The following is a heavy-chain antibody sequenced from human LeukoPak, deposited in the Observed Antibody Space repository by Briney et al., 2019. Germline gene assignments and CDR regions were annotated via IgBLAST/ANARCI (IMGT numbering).Heavy chain of an antibody. D-gene: IGHD6-19*01. CDR3: ARLGSSGSGWYNVGCCDP. CDR1: GYTFTGYY. Sequence: ASVKVSCKASGYTFTGYYMHWVRQAPGQGLEWMGWINPNSGGTNYAQKFQGRVTMTRDTSISTAYMELSRLRSDDTAVYYCARLGSSGSGWYNVGCCDPSGHGALGTASS. CDR2: INPNSGGT. V-gene: IGHV1-2*02. J-gene: IGHJ5*02.